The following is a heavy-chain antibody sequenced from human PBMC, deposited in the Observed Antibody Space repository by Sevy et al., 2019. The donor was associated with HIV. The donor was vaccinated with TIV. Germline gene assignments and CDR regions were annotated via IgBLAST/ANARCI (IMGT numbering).Heavy chain of an antibody. J-gene: IGHJ4*02. CDR3: ARAGLLWFGELTSFDY. CDR2: ISSSSSTI. D-gene: IGHD3-10*01. V-gene: IGHV3-48*02. CDR1: GFTFSSYS. Sequence: GGSLRLSCAASGFTFSSYSMNWVRQAPGKGLELVSYISSSSSTIYYADSVKGRFTISRDNAKNSLYLQMNSLRDEDTAVYYCARAGLLWFGELTSFDYWGQGTLVTVSS.